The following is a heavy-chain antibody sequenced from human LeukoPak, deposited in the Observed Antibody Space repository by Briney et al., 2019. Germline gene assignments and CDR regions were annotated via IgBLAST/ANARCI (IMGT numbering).Heavy chain of an antibody. CDR3: ARGVSTT. D-gene: IGHD3-10*01. Sequence: PSQTLSLTCTVSGGSVSSGSYYWSWIRQPAGKGLEWIGRIYTSGSTNYNPSLKSRVTISLDTSKNQFSLNLSSVTAADTAVYYCARGVSTTWGQGTLATVSS. CDR1: GGSVSSGSYY. J-gene: IGHJ5*02. V-gene: IGHV4-61*02. CDR2: IYTSGST.